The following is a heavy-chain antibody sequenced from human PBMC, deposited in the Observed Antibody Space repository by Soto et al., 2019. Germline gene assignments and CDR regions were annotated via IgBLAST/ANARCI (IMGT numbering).Heavy chain of an antibody. CDR3: ARAYPIAAACWYYYYCYGMDV. CDR2: INPNSGGT. Sequence: ASVKVSCKASGYTFTGYYMHWVRQAPGQGLEWMGWINPNSGGTNYAQKFQGWVTMTRDTSISTAYMELSRLRSDDTAVYYCARAYPIAAACWYYYYCYGMDVWGQGTTVTVSS. V-gene: IGHV1-2*04. D-gene: IGHD6-13*01. J-gene: IGHJ6*02. CDR1: GYTFTGYY.